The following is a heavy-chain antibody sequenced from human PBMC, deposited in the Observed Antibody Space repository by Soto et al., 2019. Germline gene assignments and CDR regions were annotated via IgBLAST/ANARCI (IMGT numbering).Heavy chain of an antibody. D-gene: IGHD1-1*01. CDR1: GLTFSHHG. Sequence: GGSLRLSCAASGLTFSHHGMHWVRQAPGKGLEWVAFIWSDGRDKYCGDSVKGRFTISRDNSKSTLYLQMNSLRVEDTAVYFCARDRGNDYFDYWGQGTPVTVSS. V-gene: IGHV3-33*01. J-gene: IGHJ4*02. CDR3: ARDRGNDYFDY. CDR2: IWSDGRDK.